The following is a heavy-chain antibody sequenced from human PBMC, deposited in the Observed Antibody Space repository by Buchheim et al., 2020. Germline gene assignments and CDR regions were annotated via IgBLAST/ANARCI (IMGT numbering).Heavy chain of an antibody. CDR3: ARGQVDTIFGVVSDMDV. V-gene: IGHV4-61*01. J-gene: IGHJ6*03. D-gene: IGHD3-3*01. CDR2: IYYSGGT. Sequence: QVQLQESGPGLVKPSETLSLTCTVSGGSVSSGSYYWSWIRQPPGKGLEWIEYIYYSGGTNYNPSLKSRVTISVDTSKNQFSLKLSSVTAADTAVYYCARGQVDTIFGVVSDMDVWGKGTT. CDR1: GGSVSSGSYY.